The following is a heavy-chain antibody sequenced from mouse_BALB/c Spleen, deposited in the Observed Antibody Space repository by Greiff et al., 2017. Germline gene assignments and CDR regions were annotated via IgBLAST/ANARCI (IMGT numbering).Heavy chain of an antibody. CDR2: ISSGGSYT. CDR3: AGLYGNSCYFDY. Sequence: EVNLVESGGDLVKPGGSLKLSCAASGFTFSSYGMSWVRQTPDKRLEWVATISSGGSYTYYPDSVKGRFTISRDNAKNTLYLQMSSLKSEDTAMYYCAGLYGNSCYFDYWGQGTTLTVSS. V-gene: IGHV5-6*01. J-gene: IGHJ2*01. D-gene: IGHD2-1*01. CDR1: GFTFSSYG.